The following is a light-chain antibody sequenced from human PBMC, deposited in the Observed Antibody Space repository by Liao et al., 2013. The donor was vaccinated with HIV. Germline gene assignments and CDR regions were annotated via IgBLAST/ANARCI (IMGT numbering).Light chain of an antibody. J-gene: IGLJ1*01. Sequence: SYELTQPPSVSVSPGQTASITCSGHKLGDKYACWYQQKPGQSPVLVIYQDTKRPSGITERFSGSNSGNTATLTISGTQAMDEADYYCQAWDSSTAVYVFGTGTKVTVL. CDR1: KLGDKY. CDR3: QAWDSSTAVYV. V-gene: IGLV3-1*01. CDR2: QDT.